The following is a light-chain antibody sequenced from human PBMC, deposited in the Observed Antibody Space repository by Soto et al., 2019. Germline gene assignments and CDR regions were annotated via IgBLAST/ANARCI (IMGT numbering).Light chain of an antibody. J-gene: IGKJ1*01. CDR3: QQSHSAPRT. CDR1: QTIGTY. CDR2: DAS. V-gene: IGKV1-39*01. Sequence: IEVTQSPSSLAASLGDRVTITCRASQTIGTYVNWYRQKSGAAPELLIYDASTLQSGVPSRFRGGASGTDFTLTISSLQLDDFATYYCQQSHSAPRTFGQGTNVEIK.